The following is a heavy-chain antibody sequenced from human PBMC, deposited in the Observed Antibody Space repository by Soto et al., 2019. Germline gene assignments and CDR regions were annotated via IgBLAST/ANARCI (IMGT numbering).Heavy chain of an antibody. CDR1: GFTFSSYG. V-gene: IGHV3-30*18. Sequence: QVQLVESGGGVVQPGRSLRLSCAASGFTFSSYGMHWVRQAPGKGLEWVAVISYDGSNKYYADSVKGRFTISRDNSKNTLYLQMNSLRAEDTAVYYCAKEFGLDYSNYERSYYYYGMDVWGQGTTVTVSS. CDR2: ISYDGSNK. J-gene: IGHJ6*02. D-gene: IGHD4-4*01. CDR3: AKEFGLDYSNYERSYYYYGMDV.